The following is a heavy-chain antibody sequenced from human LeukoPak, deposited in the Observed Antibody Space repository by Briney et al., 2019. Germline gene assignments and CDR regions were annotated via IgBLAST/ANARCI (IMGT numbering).Heavy chain of an antibody. CDR1: GGSISSYY. Sequence: SETLSLTCTVSGGSISSYYWSWIRQPLGKGLEWIGYIYYSGSTNYNPSLKSRVTISVDTSKNQFSLKLSSVTAADTAVYYCARVLVRGVDSYYYYYMDVWGKGTTVTVSS. CDR3: ARVLVRGVDSYYYYYMDV. D-gene: IGHD3-10*01. V-gene: IGHV4-59*12. CDR2: IYYSGST. J-gene: IGHJ6*03.